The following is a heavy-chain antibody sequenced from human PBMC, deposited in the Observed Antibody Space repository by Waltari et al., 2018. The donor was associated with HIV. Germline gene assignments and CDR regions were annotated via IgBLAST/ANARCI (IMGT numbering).Heavy chain of an antibody. CDR3: ARSMITFGGVYYYYGMDV. J-gene: IGHJ6*02. CDR2: INPNSGGT. Sequence: QVQLVQSGAEVKKPGASVKVSCKASGYTFTGYYMHWVRQAPGQGLEWMGWINPNSGGTNYAQKFQGRVTMTRDTSISTAYMELSRLRSDDTAVYYCARSMITFGGVYYYYGMDVWGQGTTVTVSS. D-gene: IGHD3-16*01. CDR1: GYTFTGYY. V-gene: IGHV1-2*02.